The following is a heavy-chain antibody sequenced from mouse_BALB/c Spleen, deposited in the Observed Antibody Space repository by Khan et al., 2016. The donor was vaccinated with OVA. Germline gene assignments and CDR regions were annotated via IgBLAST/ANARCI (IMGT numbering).Heavy chain of an antibody. J-gene: IGHJ3*01. Sequence: VELEESGGGLVEPGGSLKLSCAASGFTFSSFVMSWVRQTLEKRLEWVATISSAANYTYYPDSVKGRFTISSDNAKNTLYLQMNSLRSDDTSIYYCTNGNYGWFAYWGQGTLVTVST. D-gene: IGHD1-1*02. CDR3: TNGNYGWFAY. CDR2: ISSAANYT. CDR1: GFTFSSFV. V-gene: IGHV5-9-1*01.